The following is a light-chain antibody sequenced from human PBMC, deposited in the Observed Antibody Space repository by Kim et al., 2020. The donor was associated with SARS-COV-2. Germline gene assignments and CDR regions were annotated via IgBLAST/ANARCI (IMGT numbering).Light chain of an antibody. Sequence: SVSPGQTARITGSGDILAKRYVRWFQQKPGQAPILLIYKDTERPSGIPERFSGSSSGTTVTLTISGAQVEDEADYYCYSATDDNRFFGGGTKLTVL. J-gene: IGLJ2*01. V-gene: IGLV3-27*01. CDR3: YSATDDNRF. CDR2: KDT. CDR1: ILAKRY.